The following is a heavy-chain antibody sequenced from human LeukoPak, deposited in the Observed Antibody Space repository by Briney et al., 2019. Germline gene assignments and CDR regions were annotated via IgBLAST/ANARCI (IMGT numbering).Heavy chain of an antibody. D-gene: IGHD6-19*01. CDR2: VYYSGSA. CDR3: ARVFRSGVAGTTDY. J-gene: IGHJ4*02. CDR1: GGSVGSGTYY. Sequence: PSETLSLTCTVSGGSVGSGTYYWSWIRQSPGKGLEWIGNVYYSGSAYYNPSLKSRVTMSVDTSKNQFSLKLTSVTAADTAVCYCARVFRSGVAGTTDYWGQGTLVTVSS. V-gene: IGHV4-39*07.